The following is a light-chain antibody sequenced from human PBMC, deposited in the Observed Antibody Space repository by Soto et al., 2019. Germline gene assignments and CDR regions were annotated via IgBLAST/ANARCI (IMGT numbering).Light chain of an antibody. CDR3: QQYVSSPPIT. CDR1: QSVSSSY. J-gene: IGKJ5*01. Sequence: EVVLTQSPATLSLSPGERATLSCRASQSVSSSYLAWYQQKPGQAPRLLIYDASNRATGIPARFSGSGSGTDFTLTISSLEPEDFAVYYCQQYVSSPPITFGQGTRLEIK. V-gene: IGKV3-20*01. CDR2: DAS.